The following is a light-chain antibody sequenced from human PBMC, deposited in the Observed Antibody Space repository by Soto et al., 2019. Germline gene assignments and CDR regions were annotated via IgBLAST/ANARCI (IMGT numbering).Light chain of an antibody. CDR3: QQYDNLPIT. CDR2: DAS. J-gene: IGKJ5*01. Sequence: DIQMTQSPSSLSASVGDRVTITCRASQGISTYLVWYQQRQGRAPKLLIYDASNLETGVPSRFSGSGSGTDFTFTISSLQPEDIATYYCQQYDNLPITFGQGTRLEIK. V-gene: IGKV1-33*01. CDR1: QGISTY.